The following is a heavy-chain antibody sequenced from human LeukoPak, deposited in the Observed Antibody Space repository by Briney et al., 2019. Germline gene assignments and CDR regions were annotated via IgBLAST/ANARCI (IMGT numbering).Heavy chain of an antibody. CDR3: ATGRDISWFDP. D-gene: IGHD3-9*01. J-gene: IGHJ5*02. Sequence: GESLKISCKGSGYSFTSYWISWVRQMPGKGQEWMGRIDPSDSYTNYSPSFQGHVTISADKSISTAYLQWSSLKASDTAMYYCATGRDISWFDPWGQGTLVTVSS. CDR1: GYSFTSYW. V-gene: IGHV5-10-1*01. CDR2: IDPSDSYT.